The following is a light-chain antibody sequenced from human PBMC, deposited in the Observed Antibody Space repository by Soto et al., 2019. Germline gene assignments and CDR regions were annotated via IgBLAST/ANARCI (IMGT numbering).Light chain of an antibody. J-gene: IGLJ3*02. Sequence: NFMLTQPHSVSESPGKTVTISCTGSSGSIASNYVQWYQQRPGSAPIIVIYEDNQRPSGVPDRFSGSIDRSSNSASLTISGLKTEDEADYYCQSYHNNNLWVFGGATKLTVL. CDR3: QSYHNNNLWV. V-gene: IGLV6-57*02. CDR2: EDN. CDR1: SGSIASNY.